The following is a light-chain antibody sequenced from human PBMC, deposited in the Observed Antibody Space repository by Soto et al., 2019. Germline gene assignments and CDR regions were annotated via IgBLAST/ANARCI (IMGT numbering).Light chain of an antibody. V-gene: IGKV3-20*01. Sequence: EIVLTQSPGTLSLSPGERATLSCRASQSVSSSYLAWYQQKPGQAPRLLIYGASSRATGIPDRFSGSGSGTDFILTISRLQPEDVVVYYCQQYGSSPPWTFGQGTKVEIK. CDR2: GAS. CDR3: QQYGSSPPWT. J-gene: IGKJ1*01. CDR1: QSVSSSY.